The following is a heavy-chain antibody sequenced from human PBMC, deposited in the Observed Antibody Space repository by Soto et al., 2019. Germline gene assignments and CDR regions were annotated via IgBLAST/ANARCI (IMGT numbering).Heavy chain of an antibody. J-gene: IGHJ4*02. D-gene: IGHD4-17*01. CDR3: VRDPATVTSYFDY. V-gene: IGHV3-33*08. CDR1: GFTFDDYA. Sequence: GGSLRLSCAASGFTFDDYAMHWVRQAPGKGLEWVALIWYDGSKIYHADSVKGRFTISRDDSKSTLYLQMSSLRVDDTAVYYCVRDPATVTSYFDYWGQGALVTVSS. CDR2: IWYDGSKI.